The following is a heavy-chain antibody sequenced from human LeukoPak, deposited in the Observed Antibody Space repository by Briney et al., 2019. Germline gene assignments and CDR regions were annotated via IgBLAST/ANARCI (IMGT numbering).Heavy chain of an antibody. CDR3: ARAGGYCSGGSCNSPNDY. J-gene: IGHJ4*02. D-gene: IGHD2-15*01. Sequence: ASVKVSCKASGYTFTGYYMHWVRQAPGQGLEWMGWINPNSGGTNYAQKFQGRVTMTRDTSISTAYMELSSLRSEDTAVYYCARAGGYCSGGSCNSPNDYWGQGTLVTVSS. CDR1: GYTFTGYY. CDR2: INPNSGGT. V-gene: IGHV1-2*02.